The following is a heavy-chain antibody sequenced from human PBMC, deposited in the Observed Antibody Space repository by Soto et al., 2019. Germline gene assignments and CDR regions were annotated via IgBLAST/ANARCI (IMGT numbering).Heavy chain of an antibody. CDR1: GYTFTGYY. CDR2: INPNSGGT. Sequence: ASVKVSCKASGYTFTGYYMHWVRQAPGQGLEWMGWINPNSGGTNYAQKFQGWVTMTRDTSISTAYMELNSLRAEDTAVYYCARDLGSSWYPEYFQHWGQGTLVTVS. V-gene: IGHV1-2*04. J-gene: IGHJ1*01. D-gene: IGHD6-13*01. CDR3: ARDLGSSWYPEYFQH.